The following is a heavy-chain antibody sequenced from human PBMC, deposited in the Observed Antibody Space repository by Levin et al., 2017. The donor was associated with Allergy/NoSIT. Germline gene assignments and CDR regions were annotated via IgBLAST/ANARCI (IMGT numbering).Heavy chain of an antibody. Sequence: GGSLRLSCAASGFTFSSYEMNWVRQAPGKGLEWVSYISSSGSTIYYADSVKGRFTISRDNAKNSLYLQMNSLRAEDTAVYYCARGLRFLEWLTTFDYWGQGTLVTVSS. D-gene: IGHD3-3*01. CDR2: ISSSGSTI. CDR1: GFTFSSYE. J-gene: IGHJ4*02. CDR3: ARGLRFLEWLTTFDY. V-gene: IGHV3-48*03.